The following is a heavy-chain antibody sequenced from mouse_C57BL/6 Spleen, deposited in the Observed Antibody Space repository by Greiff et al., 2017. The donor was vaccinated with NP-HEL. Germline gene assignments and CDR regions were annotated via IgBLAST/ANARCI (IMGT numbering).Heavy chain of an antibody. Sequence: EVQLQQSGPELVKPGASVKISCKASGYTFTDYYMNWVKQSHGKSLEWIGDINPNNGGTSYNQKFKGKATLTVAKSSSTAYMELRSLTSEDSAVYYWAREDLLPKGFDYWGQGTTLTVSS. CDR2: INPNNGGT. CDR1: GYTFTDYY. CDR3: AREDLLPKGFDY. D-gene: IGHD1-1*01. V-gene: IGHV1-26*01. J-gene: IGHJ2*01.